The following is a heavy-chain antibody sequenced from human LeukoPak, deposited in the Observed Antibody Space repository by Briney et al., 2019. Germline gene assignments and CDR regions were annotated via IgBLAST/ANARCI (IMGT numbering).Heavy chain of an antibody. CDR1: GGSISSYY. J-gene: IGHJ6*03. CDR3: ARVIAAAGTKGLYYYYYYYMDV. CDR2: IYYSGST. Sequence: PSETLSLTCTVSGGSISSYYWSWIRQPPGKGLEWIGYIYYSGSTNYNPSLKGRVTISVDTSKNQFSLKLSSVTAADTAVYYCARVIAAAGTKGLYYYYYYYMDVWGKGTTVTVSS. D-gene: IGHD6-13*01. V-gene: IGHV4-59*01.